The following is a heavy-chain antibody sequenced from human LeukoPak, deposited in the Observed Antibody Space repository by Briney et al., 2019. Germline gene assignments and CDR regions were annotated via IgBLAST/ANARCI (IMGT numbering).Heavy chain of an antibody. CDR3: AREMDLWFRESYFDY. CDR1: GYTFTSYG. J-gene: IGHJ4*02. V-gene: IGHV1-18*01. Sequence: AASVKVSCKASGYTFTSYGISWVRQAPGQGLEWMGWISAYNGNTNYAQKLQGRVTMTTDTSTSTAYMELRSLRSDDTAVYYCAREMDLWFRESYFDYWGQGTLVTVSS. D-gene: IGHD3-10*01. CDR2: ISAYNGNT.